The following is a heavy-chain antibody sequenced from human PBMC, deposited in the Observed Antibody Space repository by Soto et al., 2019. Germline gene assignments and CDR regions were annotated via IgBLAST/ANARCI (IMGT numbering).Heavy chain of an antibody. J-gene: IGHJ4*02. V-gene: IGHV1-69*12. D-gene: IGHD4-4*01. CDR2: IIPIFGTA. CDR3: ARDGGVYDYSPFDY. CDR1: GGTFSNYA. Sequence: QVQLVQSGAEVKKPGSSVKVSCKASGGTFSNYAISWVRQAPGQGLEWMGGIIPIFGTADYAQKFQGRVRITADESTSTAYMELGSLRSEDTAVYYCARDGGVYDYSPFDYWGQGTLVTVSS.